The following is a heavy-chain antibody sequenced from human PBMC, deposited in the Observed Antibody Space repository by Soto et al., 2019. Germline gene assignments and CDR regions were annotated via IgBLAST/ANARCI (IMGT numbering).Heavy chain of an antibody. V-gene: IGHV1-8*02. J-gene: IGHJ4*02. Sequence: GAPVEVAREASWYNFYSYVINLVRQATGQGLEWMGWMNPNSGNTGYAQKFQGRVTMTRNTSISTAYIELSSLRSEDTAVYYCASSGSGWYLYWGQGTLVTVSS. CDR2: MNPNSGNT. CDR1: WYNFYSYV. D-gene: IGHD6-19*01. CDR3: ASSGSGWYLY.